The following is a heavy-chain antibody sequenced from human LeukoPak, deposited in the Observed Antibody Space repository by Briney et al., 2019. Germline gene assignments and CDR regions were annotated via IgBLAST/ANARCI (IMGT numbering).Heavy chain of an antibody. J-gene: IGHJ6*03. V-gene: IGHV4-39*07. D-gene: IGHD3-10*01. CDR2: IYYSGST. CDR1: GGSISSSSYY. CDR3: ASVMVRGVKRYYYYYYMDV. Sequence: PSETLSLTCTVSGGSISSSSYYWGWIRQPPGKGLEWIGNIYYSGSTYYNPSLKSRVTISVDTSKNQFSLKLSSVTAADTAVYYCASVMVRGVKRYYYYYYMDVWGKGTTVTISS.